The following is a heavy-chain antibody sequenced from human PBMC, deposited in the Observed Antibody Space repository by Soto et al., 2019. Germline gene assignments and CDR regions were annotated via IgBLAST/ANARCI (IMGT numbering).Heavy chain of an antibody. V-gene: IGHV3-30*18. J-gene: IGHJ4*02. Sequence: PGGSLRLSCAASGFTFSSYGMHWVRQAPGKGLEWVAVISYDGSNKYYADSVKGRFTISRDNSKNTLYLQMNSLRAEDTAVYYRAKASLVSGYFDYWGQGTLVTVSS. CDR2: ISYDGSNK. CDR1: GFTFSSYG. D-gene: IGHD6-13*01. CDR3: AKASLVSGYFDY.